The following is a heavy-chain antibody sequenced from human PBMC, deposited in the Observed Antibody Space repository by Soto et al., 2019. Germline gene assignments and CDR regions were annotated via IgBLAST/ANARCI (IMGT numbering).Heavy chain of an antibody. CDR2: IRSKANSYAT. CDR3: TRAARGSAALDY. V-gene: IGHV3-73*01. CDR1: GFTFSGSA. D-gene: IGHD3-16*01. Sequence: GGSLRLSCAASGFTFSGSAMHWVRQASGKGLEWVGRIRSKANSYATAYAASVKGRFTISRDDSKNTAYLQMNSLKTEDTAVYYCTRAARGSAALDYWGQGTLVTVSS. J-gene: IGHJ4*02.